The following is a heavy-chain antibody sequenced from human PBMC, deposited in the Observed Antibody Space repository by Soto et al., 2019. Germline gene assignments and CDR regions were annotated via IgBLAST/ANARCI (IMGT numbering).Heavy chain of an antibody. J-gene: IGHJ5*02. V-gene: IGHV1-18*01. CDR2: ISAYNGNT. Sequence: QVQLVQSGAEVKKPGASVKVSCKASGYTFTSYGISWVRQAPGQGLEWMGWISAYNGNTNYAQKLQGRVTMTTDTSTSTAYMELRSLRTDDTAVYYCARSPRIAVAGGSWFDPWGQGTLVTVSS. CDR3: ARSPRIAVAGGSWFDP. CDR1: GYTFTSYG. D-gene: IGHD6-19*01.